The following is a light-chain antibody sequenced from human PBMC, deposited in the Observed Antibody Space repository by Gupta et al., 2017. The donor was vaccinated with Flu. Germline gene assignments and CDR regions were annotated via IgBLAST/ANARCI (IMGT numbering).Light chain of an antibody. J-gene: IGLJ3*02. V-gene: IGLV10-54*04. CDR1: SANAGNQG. CDR2: RNN. Sequence: NSANAGNQGAAWLQQHQGHPPKLLSYRNNDRPSGISERFSASRSGNTASLTITGLQAEDEGDYYCSAWDSSLRARLFGGGTSLTVL. CDR3: SAWDSSLRARL.